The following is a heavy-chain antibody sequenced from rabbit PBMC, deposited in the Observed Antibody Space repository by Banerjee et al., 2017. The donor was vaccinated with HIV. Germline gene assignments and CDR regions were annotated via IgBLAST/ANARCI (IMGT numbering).Heavy chain of an antibody. Sequence: QEQLEESGGDLVKPGASLTLTCTASGFSFNNNYVMCWVRQAPGKGLEWIACINTISGDTVNESWAKGRFTISKTSSTTVTLQMTILTAADTATYFCGRSSYAGYAGYGYGFNLWGPGTLVTVS. J-gene: IGHJ4*01. CDR3: GRSSYAGYAGYGYGFNL. CDR1: GFSFNNNYV. D-gene: IGHD7-1*01. CDR2: INTISGDT. V-gene: IGHV1S45*01.